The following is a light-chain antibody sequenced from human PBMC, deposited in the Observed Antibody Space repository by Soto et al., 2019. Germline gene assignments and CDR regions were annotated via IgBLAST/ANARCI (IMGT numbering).Light chain of an antibody. CDR3: CSYTSSSTYV. CDR2: DVS. Sequence: LTQPASVSGSPGQSIAISCTGSSGDVGAYNYVSWYQQYSGKAPKLMIYDVSNRPSGVSDRFSGSKSGNTASLTISRLQAEDEADYYCCSYTSSSTYVFGTGTKVTVL. V-gene: IGLV2-14*01. CDR1: SGDVGAYNY. J-gene: IGLJ1*01.